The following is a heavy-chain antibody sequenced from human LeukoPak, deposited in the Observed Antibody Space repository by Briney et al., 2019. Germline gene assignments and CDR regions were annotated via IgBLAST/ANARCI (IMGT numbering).Heavy chain of an antibody. V-gene: IGHV4-34*01. J-gene: IGHJ4*02. CDR2: INHSGST. CDR1: GGSFSGYY. CDR3: ARSLYDFWSGYYPLGY. Sequence: PSETLSLTCAVYGGSFSGYYWSWIRQPPGKGLEWIGEINHSGSTNYNPSLKSRVTISVDTSKNQFSLKLSSMTAADTAVYYCARSLYDFWSGYYPLGYWGQGTLVTVSS. D-gene: IGHD3-3*01.